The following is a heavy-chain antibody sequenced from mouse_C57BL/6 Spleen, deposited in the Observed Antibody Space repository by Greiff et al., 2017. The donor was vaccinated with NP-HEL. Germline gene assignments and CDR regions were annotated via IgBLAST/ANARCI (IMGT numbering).Heavy chain of an antibody. D-gene: IGHD4-1*01. Sequence: EVQLQQSGPELVKPGASVKISCKASGYTFTDYYMNWVKQSHGKSLEWIGDINPNNGGTSYNQKFKGKATLTVDKSSSTAYMALRSLTSEDSAVYYCASSKLEGNYFDCWGQGTTLTVSS. J-gene: IGHJ2*01. CDR2: INPNNGGT. CDR3: ASSKLEGNYFDC. V-gene: IGHV1-26*01. CDR1: GYTFTDYY.